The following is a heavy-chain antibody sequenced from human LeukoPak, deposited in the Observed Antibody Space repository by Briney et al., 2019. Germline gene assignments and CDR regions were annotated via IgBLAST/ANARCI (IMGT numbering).Heavy chain of an antibody. D-gene: IGHD6-13*01. V-gene: IGHV2-5*02. CDR1: GFSLSTSGVG. Sequence: SGPTLVKPTQTLTLTCTFSGFSLSTSGVGVGWIRQPPRKALEWLALIHWDDDKRYSPSLKSRLTITKDTSKNQVVLTMTNMDPVDTATCYCAHRQTGYSSSWLIAVAVGAFDYWGQGTLVTVSS. CDR3: AHRQTGYSSSWLIAVAVGAFDY. J-gene: IGHJ4*02. CDR2: IHWDDDK.